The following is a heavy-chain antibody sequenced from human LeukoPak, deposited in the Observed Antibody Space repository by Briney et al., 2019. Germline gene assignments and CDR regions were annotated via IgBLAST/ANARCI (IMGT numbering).Heavy chain of an antibody. CDR2: ISAYNGNT. Sequence: GASVKVSCKASGYTFTSYGISWVRQAPGQGLEWMGWISAYNGNTNYAQKLQGRVTMTTDTSTSTAYMELRSLRSDDTAVYYCARDRTMVRGVIGANWFDPWGQGTLVTVSS. D-gene: IGHD3-10*01. CDR1: GYTFTSYG. CDR3: ARDRTMVRGVIGANWFDP. J-gene: IGHJ5*02. V-gene: IGHV1-18*01.